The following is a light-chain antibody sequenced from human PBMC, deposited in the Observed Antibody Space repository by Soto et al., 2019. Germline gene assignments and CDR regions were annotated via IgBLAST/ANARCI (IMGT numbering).Light chain of an antibody. CDR3: SSYTSISTYV. J-gene: IGLJ1*01. V-gene: IGLV2-14*01. Sequence: QSVLTQPASVSGSPGQSITISCTGSTSDVGGFNYVSWYQHHPGKAPKIMIYEVSYRPSGVSNRFSGSKSGNTASLTISGLQAEDEADYYCSSYTSISTYVFGTGTKVTVL. CDR1: TSDVGGFNY. CDR2: EVS.